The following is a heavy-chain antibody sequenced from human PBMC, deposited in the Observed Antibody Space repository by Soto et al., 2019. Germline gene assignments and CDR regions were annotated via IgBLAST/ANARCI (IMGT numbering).Heavy chain of an antibody. CDR3: AKGAYCSGGSCYSGDAFDI. V-gene: IGHV3-23*01. CDR1: GFTFSSYA. Sequence: GGSLRLSCAASGFTFSSYAMSWVRQAPGKGLEWVSAISGSGGSTYYADSVKGRFTISRDNSKNTLYLQMNSLRAEDTAVYYCAKGAYCSGGSCYSGDAFDIWGQGTMVTVSS. J-gene: IGHJ3*02. CDR2: ISGSGGST. D-gene: IGHD2-15*01.